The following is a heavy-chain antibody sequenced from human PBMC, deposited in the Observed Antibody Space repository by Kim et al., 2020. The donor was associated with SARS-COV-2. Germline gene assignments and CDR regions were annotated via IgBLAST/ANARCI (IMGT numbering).Heavy chain of an antibody. J-gene: IGHJ6*02. V-gene: IGHV3-13*01. CDR2: IGTAGDT. CDR1: GFTFSSYD. Sequence: GGSLRLSCAASGFTFSSYDMHWVRQATGKGLEWVSAIGTAGDTYYPGSVKGRFTISRENAKNSLYLQMNSLRAGDTAVYYCARGWMSRGMDVWGQGTTVTVSS. CDR3: ARGWMSRGMDV. D-gene: IGHD5-12*01.